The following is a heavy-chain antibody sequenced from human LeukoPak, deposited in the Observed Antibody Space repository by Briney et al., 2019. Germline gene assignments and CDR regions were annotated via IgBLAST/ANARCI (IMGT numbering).Heavy chain of an antibody. CDR2: INPNSGGT. V-gene: IGHV1-2*02. J-gene: IGHJ5*02. CDR3: ARDSGDSIAAAGNWFDP. Sequence: GASVKVSCKASGYTFAGYYMHWVRQAPGQGLEWMGWINPNSGGTNYAQKFQGRVTMTRNTSISTAYMELSRLRSDDTAVYYCARDSGDSIAAAGNWFDPWGQGTQVTVSS. CDR1: GYTFAGYY. D-gene: IGHD6-13*01.